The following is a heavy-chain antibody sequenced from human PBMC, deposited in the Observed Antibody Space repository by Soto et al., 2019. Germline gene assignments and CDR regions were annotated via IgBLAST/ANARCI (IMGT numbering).Heavy chain of an antibody. D-gene: IGHD5-12*01. CDR2: TYYRSKWYN. CDR3: ARAPNPFRLKIGYEDALDF. Sequence: SQTLSLTCAISGDSVSSKSAAWNWIRQSPSRGLEWLGRTYYRSKWYNDYAVSVRSRITINPDTSKNQFSLQLNSVTPEDTAVYYCARAPNPFRLKIGYEDALDFWGQGTMVTVSS. CDR1: GDSVSSKSAA. J-gene: IGHJ3*01. V-gene: IGHV6-1*01.